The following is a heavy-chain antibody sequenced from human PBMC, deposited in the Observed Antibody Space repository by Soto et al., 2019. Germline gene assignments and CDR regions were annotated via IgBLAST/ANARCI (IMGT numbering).Heavy chain of an antibody. Sequence: ASVKVSCKASGYTFTSYGISWVRQAPGQGLEWMGWISAYNGNTNYAQKLQGRVTMTTDTSTSTAYMELRSLRSDDTAVYYCARDRVAEGQYYYYGMDVWGQGTTVTVSS. D-gene: IGHD2-15*01. CDR1: GYTFTSYG. V-gene: IGHV1-18*04. J-gene: IGHJ6*02. CDR3: ARDRVAEGQYYYYGMDV. CDR2: ISAYNGNT.